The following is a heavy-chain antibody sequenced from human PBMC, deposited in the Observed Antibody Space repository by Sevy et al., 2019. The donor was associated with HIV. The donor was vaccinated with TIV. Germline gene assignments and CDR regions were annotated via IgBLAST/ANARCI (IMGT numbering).Heavy chain of an antibody. CDR3: ARDVDTPFVRSFDS. Sequence: GGSLRLSCVVSGLTFSSDSMNWVRQAPGKGLEWLAYISRSSRNIYYADSVEGRFTISRDNDKKSVFLQMNNLRDEDSATYYCARDVDTPFVRSFDSWGQGTLVTVSS. CDR1: GLTFSSDS. V-gene: IGHV3-48*02. CDR2: ISRSSRNI. J-gene: IGHJ4*02. D-gene: IGHD5-18*01.